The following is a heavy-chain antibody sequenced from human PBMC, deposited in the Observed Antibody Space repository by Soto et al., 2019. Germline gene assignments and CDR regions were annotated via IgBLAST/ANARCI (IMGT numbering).Heavy chain of an antibody. V-gene: IGHV4-4*08. CDR2: IYTSGST. CDR3: ARTPKGYENQFDP. D-gene: IGHD3-3*01. Sequence: QVQLQESGPGLVKPSETLSLTCNVSGGSISGYYWTWLRQPPGKGLEWIGYIYTSGSTTYNPSLNSRITMAVDMSRNQISLKLQSVAAADTAVYYCARTPKGYENQFDPWGQGALVVVSS. J-gene: IGHJ5*02. CDR1: GGSISGYY.